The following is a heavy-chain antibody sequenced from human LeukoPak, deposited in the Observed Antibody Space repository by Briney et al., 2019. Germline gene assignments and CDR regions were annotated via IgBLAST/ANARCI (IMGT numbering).Heavy chain of an antibody. CDR2: ISSSSSTI. V-gene: IGHV3-48*01. CDR1: GFTFSSYS. J-gene: IGHJ3*02. Sequence: GGSLRLSCAASGFTFSSYSMNWVRQAPGKGLEWVSYISSSSSTIYYADSVKGRFTISRDNSKNTLYLQMNSLRAEDTAVYYCARESPRHDAFDIWGQGTMVTVSS. CDR3: ARESPRHDAFDI.